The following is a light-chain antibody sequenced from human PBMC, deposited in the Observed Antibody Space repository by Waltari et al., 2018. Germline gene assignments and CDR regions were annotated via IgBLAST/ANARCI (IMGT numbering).Light chain of an antibody. CDR3: QQSFNVPYT. V-gene: IGKV1-39*01. J-gene: IGKJ2*01. Sequence: DIQMTQSPSSLSASVGDRVTITCRASRRVSTNLNWYQQKPGKGPRLLIYAASSLQGGVPPRFSGSGSGRDFTLTISSLQPEDFATYSCQQSFNVPYTFGQGTKLEL. CDR1: RRVSTN. CDR2: AAS.